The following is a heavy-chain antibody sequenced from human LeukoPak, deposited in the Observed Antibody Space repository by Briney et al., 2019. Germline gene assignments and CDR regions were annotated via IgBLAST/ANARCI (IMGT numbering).Heavy chain of an antibody. D-gene: IGHD2/OR15-2a*01. CDR3: AREGHTTGWPPFDF. CDR1: GFTFSGYW. J-gene: IGHJ4*02. Sequence: QPGGSLRLPCAASGFTFSGYWMTWVRQAPGKGLEWVAKIKQDGSEKYYVDSVRGRFTISRDNAKNSLYLQMNSLRAEDTAVYYCAREGHTTGWPPFDFWGQGTLVTVSS. CDR2: IKQDGSEK. V-gene: IGHV3-7*01.